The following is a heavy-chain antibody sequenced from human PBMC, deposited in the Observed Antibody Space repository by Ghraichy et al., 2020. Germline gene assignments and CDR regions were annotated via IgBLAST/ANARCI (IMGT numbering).Heavy chain of an antibody. V-gene: IGHV4-59*01. CDR3: ARKHSGSSWGAFDI. Sequence: ESLNISCTVSGGSISSYYWSWIRQPPGKGLEWIGYIYYSGSTNYNPSLKSRVTISVDTSKNQFSLKLSSVTAADTAVYYCARKHSGSSWGAFDIWGQGTMVTVSS. CDR1: GGSISSYY. D-gene: IGHD1-26*01. CDR2: IYYSGST. J-gene: IGHJ3*02.